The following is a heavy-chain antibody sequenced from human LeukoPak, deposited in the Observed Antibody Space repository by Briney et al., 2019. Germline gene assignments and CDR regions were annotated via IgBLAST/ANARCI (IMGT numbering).Heavy chain of an antibody. Sequence: SETLSLTCTVSGGSISSSNYYWGWISQPPGKGLEWIGSVYYSGSTYYNPSLNSRVTISVHTSKNQFSLKLSSVTAADTAVYYCASRNRGIAAAGTGYWGQGTLVTVSS. J-gene: IGHJ4*02. CDR3: ASRNRGIAAAGTGY. CDR1: GGSISSSNYY. D-gene: IGHD6-13*01. CDR2: VYYSGST. V-gene: IGHV4-39*01.